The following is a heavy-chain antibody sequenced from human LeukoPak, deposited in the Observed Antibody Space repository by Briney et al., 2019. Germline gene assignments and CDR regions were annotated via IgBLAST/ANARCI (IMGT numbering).Heavy chain of an antibody. Sequence: SRTLSLTCTVSGGSISSGDYYWSWIRQPPGKGLEWIGYIYYSGSTYYNPSLKSRVTISVDTSKNQFSLKLSSVTAADTAVYYCARVSHDILTGYYAIDYWGQGTLVTVSS. CDR1: GGSISSGDYY. V-gene: IGHV4-30-4*01. D-gene: IGHD3-9*01. J-gene: IGHJ4*02. CDR3: ARVSHDILTGYYAIDY. CDR2: IYYSGST.